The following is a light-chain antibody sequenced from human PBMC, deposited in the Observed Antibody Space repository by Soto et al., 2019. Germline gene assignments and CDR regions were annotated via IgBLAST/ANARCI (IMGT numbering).Light chain of an antibody. Sequence: DIQMTQSPSSLSASVGDRVTITCRASQDISNSLAWYQQKPGKVPKVLIYAASILQSGVPARFSGSGSGTDFALTISRLQPEDVATYYCQKYNRAPLTFGGGTKVEI. CDR3: QKYNRAPLT. V-gene: IGKV1-27*01. J-gene: IGKJ4*01. CDR2: AAS. CDR1: QDISNS.